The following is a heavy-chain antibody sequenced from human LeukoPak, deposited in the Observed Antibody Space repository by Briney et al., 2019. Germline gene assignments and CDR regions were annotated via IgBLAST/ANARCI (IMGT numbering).Heavy chain of an antibody. Sequence: GGSLRLSCAASGFTFNMYAMSWVRQAPGKGLEWVSIISPSGGITYYADSVKGRFTISRDNSKNTLYLQMNSLRAEDTAVYYCAKDGAVAYYYDSSGYEFDYWGQGTLVTVSS. D-gene: IGHD3-22*01. J-gene: IGHJ4*02. CDR3: AKDGAVAYYYDSSGYEFDY. V-gene: IGHV3-23*01. CDR2: ISPSGGIT. CDR1: GFTFNMYA.